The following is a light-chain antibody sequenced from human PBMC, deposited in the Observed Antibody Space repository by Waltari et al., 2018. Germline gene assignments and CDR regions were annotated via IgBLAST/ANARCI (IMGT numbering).Light chain of an antibody. CDR1: PSFSSSY. CDR2: GAS. Sequence: LVLTQSPVTLALSTAERATLSCRASPSFSSSYLAWYPQNPGQAPSLLISGASSRATGIPDRFSGSGSGTDFTLTISRLEPEDFAVYYCQQYGSSPRFGQGTRLEIK. CDR3: QQYGSSPR. J-gene: IGKJ5*01. V-gene: IGKV3-20*01.